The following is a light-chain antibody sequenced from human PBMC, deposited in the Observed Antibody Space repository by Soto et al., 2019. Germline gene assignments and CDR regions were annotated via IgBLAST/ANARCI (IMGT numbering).Light chain of an antibody. CDR1: SSDVGGYNY. Sequence: QSALTQPASVSGSPGQSITISCTGTSSDVGGYNYVSWYQHHPGKAPRLLIYEVNNRPSGVSKRFSGSKAGNTASLTISGLLDDDEADYFCASFRSGTILVFGSGTKVTVL. V-gene: IGLV2-14*01. CDR3: ASFRSGTILV. J-gene: IGLJ6*01. CDR2: EVN.